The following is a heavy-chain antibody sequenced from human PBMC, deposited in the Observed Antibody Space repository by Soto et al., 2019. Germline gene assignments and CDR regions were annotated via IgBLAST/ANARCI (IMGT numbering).Heavy chain of an antibody. J-gene: IGHJ4*02. Sequence: QVQLVQSGAEVEKPGASVKVSCKASGYIFNRYVMHWVRQAPGHRPEWMGWIDARNGKTKYSEKFQGRVTITRDTPASTAYMDLTTLRSDDTAVYYCARGRGWYDYWGQGTQVIVSS. D-gene: IGHD6-19*01. CDR3: ARGRGWYDY. CDR2: IDARNGKT. CDR1: GYIFNRYV. V-gene: IGHV1-3*01.